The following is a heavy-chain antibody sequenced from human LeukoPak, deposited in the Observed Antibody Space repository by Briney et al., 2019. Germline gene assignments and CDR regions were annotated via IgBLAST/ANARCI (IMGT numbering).Heavy chain of an antibody. D-gene: IGHD2-2*01. J-gene: IGHJ3*02. Sequence: PGGSLRLSCAASGFTFSSYAMSWVRQGPGKGLEWVAATSYDESEKYYGDSVKGRFTISRDNSKNTLYLQMNSLSSEDTAVYYCANSKVPRESCSATSCYAGFGPFDIWGHGTMVTVSS. V-gene: IGHV3-30*18. CDR1: GFTFSSYA. CDR3: ANSKVPRESCSATSCYAGFGPFDI. CDR2: TSYDESEK.